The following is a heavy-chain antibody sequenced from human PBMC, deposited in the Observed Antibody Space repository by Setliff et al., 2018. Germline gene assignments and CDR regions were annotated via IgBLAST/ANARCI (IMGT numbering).Heavy chain of an antibody. D-gene: IGHD6-13*01. Sequence: ASVKVSCKASGYTFAGYYMHWVRQAPGQGLEWMGWINPNSGGANYAQKFQGRVTITRDTSASTFYMELSSLRSEDTALYSCAAAAGKKGVFEHWGQGTLVTVSS. V-gene: IGHV1-2*02. J-gene: IGHJ4*02. CDR2: INPNSGGA. CDR3: AAAAGKKGVFEH. CDR1: GYTFAGYY.